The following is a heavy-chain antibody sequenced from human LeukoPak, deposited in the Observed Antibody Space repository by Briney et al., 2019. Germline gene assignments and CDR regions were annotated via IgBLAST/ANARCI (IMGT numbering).Heavy chain of an antibody. J-gene: IGHJ4*02. CDR1: GFTFSSYW. V-gene: IGHV3-7*03. D-gene: IGHD3-10*01. CDR2: IKQDGSEK. CDR3: AREGTYYYGSGSYYFGY. Sequence: PGGSLRLSCAASGFTFSSYWLTWVRQAPGKGVEWVANIKQDGSEKFYVDSVKGRFTISRDNAKNSLYLQMNSLRAEDTALYYCAREGTYYYGSGSYYFGYWGQGTLVTVSS.